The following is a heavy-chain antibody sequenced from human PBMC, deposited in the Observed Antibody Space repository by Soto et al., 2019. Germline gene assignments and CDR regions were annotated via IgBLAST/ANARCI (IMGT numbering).Heavy chain of an antibody. CDR3: AYSTGWYRHDV. CDR2: LLHRGPT. CDR1: GDSISSPKW. D-gene: IGHD6-19*01. J-gene: IGHJ3*01. V-gene: IGHV4-4*02. Sequence: QVQLQESGPGLVKPSGTLSLTCAVSGDSISSPKWWTWLRQPPGKGLEWIGDLLHRGPTNDNPFLMSRVTLSVDKPQNQFYLKLTSVTAAYTAIYYCAYSTGWYRHDVWGQGTSVTVSS.